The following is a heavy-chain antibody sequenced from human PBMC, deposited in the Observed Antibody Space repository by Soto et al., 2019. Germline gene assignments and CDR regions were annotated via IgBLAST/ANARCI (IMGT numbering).Heavy chain of an antibody. CDR1: GYTFTTFW. J-gene: IGHJ5*02. CDR2: IDPRDSYV. V-gene: IGHV5-10-1*01. Sequence: GESLKISCTGFGYTFTTFWISCVRQMPVKGLEWMGRIDPRDSYVNYSPSFQGHVTISLDESISTAYLQWGSLKASDTAMYYCARLVCSTTTWDRWFDPWAQGILVPVSS. D-gene: IGHD2-2*01. CDR3: ARLVCSTTTWDRWFDP.